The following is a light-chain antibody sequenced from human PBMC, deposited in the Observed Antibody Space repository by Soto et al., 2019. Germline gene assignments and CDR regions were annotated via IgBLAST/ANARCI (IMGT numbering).Light chain of an antibody. CDR2: AAS. CDR3: QQLNSYPLT. J-gene: IGKJ4*01. V-gene: IGKV1-9*01. CDR1: QGISSY. Sequence: IQLTQSPSSLSASVGDRVTITCRASQGISSYLTWYQQKPGKAPKLLIYAASTLHSGVPSKFSGSGSGTDFTLTISSLQPEDFATYYWQQLNSYPLTFGGGTKVDIK.